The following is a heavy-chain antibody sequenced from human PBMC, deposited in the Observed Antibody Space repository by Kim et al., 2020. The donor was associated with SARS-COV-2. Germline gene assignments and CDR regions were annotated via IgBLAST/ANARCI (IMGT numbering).Heavy chain of an antibody. CDR3: ARSGGGGFLEWLFVAPFDY. J-gene: IGHJ4*02. V-gene: IGHV3-48*03. Sequence: GGSLRLSCAASGFTFSSYEMNWVRQAPGKGLEWVSYISSSGSTIFYADSVKGRFTISRDNAKNSLYLQMNSLRAEDTAVYYCARSGGGGFLEWLFVAPFDYWGQGTLVTVSS. CDR1: GFTFSSYE. D-gene: IGHD3-3*01. CDR2: ISSSGSTI.